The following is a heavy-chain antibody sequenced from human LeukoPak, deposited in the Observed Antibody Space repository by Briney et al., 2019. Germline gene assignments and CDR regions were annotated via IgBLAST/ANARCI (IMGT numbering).Heavy chain of an antibody. CDR1: GGSISSSSCY. V-gene: IGHV4-39*01. J-gene: IGHJ4*02. CDR2: IYYSGST. D-gene: IGHD3-10*01. Sequence: PSETLSLTCTVSGGSISSSSCYWGWIRQPPGKGLEWIGSIYYSGSTYYNPSLKSRVTISVDTSKNQFSLKLSSVTAADTAVYYCARLRVGDGRVDYWGQGTLVTVSS. CDR3: ARLRVGDGRVDY.